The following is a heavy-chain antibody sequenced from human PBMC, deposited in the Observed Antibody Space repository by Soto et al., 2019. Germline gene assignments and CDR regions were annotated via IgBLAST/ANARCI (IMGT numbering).Heavy chain of an antibody. CDR3: AGVFTDEKSKYYFDY. CDR1: GGTFSRYA. J-gene: IGHJ4*02. D-gene: IGHD2-8*02. CDR2: IIPIFGTA. Sequence: SVKVSCKASGGTFSRYAISWVRQAPGQGPEWMGGIIPIFGTANYAQKFQGRVTITADESTSTAYMALSSLRSEDTAVYYCAGVFTDEKSKYYFDYWGQGTLVTVSS. V-gene: IGHV1-69*13.